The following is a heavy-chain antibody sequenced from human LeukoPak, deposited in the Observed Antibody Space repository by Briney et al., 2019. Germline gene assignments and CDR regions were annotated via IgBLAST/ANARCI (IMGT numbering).Heavy chain of an antibody. J-gene: IGHJ4*02. CDR2: ISSSSSYI. V-gene: IGHV3-21*01. CDR1: GFTFSSYS. CDR3: ARDFSPRIAVAGHPFSN. D-gene: IGHD6-19*01. Sequence: GGSLRLSCAASGFTFSSYSMNWVRQAPGKGLEWVSSISSSSSYIYYADSVKGRFTISRDDAKNSLYLQMNSLRAEDTAVCYCARDFSPRIAVAGHPFSNWGQGTLVTVSS.